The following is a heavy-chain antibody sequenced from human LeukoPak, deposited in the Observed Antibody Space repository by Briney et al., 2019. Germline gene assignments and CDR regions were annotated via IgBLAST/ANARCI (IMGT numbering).Heavy chain of an antibody. J-gene: IGHJ4*02. D-gene: IGHD3-3*01. CDR1: GGSISSGGYS. Sequence: SRTLSLTCAVSGGSISSGGYSWSWIRQPPGKGLEWIGYIYHSGSTYYNPSLKSRVTISVDRSKNQFSLKLSSVTAADTAVYYCARGIPAFGFWSGYYSVGYFDYWGQGTLVTVSS. CDR2: IYHSGST. V-gene: IGHV4-30-2*01. CDR3: ARGIPAFGFWSGYYSVGYFDY.